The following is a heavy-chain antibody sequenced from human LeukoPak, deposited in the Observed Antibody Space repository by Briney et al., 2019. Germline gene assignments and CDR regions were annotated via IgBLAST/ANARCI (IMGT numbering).Heavy chain of an antibody. V-gene: IGHV3-33*01. Sequence: GGSLRLSCAASGFIFSTSGMHWVREATGKGLEWVAVIWYDGTNKYYADSVKGRFTISRDTSKNTLFLQMDSLRAEDTAVYYCARTGSGTYYRLDDWGQGTLVTVSS. CDR3: ARTGSGTYYRLDD. J-gene: IGHJ4*02. CDR2: IWYDGTNK. D-gene: IGHD3-10*01. CDR1: GFIFSTSG.